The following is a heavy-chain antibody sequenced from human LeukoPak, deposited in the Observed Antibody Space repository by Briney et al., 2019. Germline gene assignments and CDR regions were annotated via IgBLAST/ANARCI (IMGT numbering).Heavy chain of an antibody. V-gene: IGHV3-7*04. Sequence: GGSLRLSCAASGFNFNTYWMSWVRQAPGKGLEWVANIKQDGSDKYYVDSVKGRFTISRDNAKNSLYLQMNGLRAEDTAVYYCARDLDYWGQGTLVTVSS. CDR2: IKQDGSDK. CDR1: GFNFNTYW. J-gene: IGHJ4*02. CDR3: ARDLDY.